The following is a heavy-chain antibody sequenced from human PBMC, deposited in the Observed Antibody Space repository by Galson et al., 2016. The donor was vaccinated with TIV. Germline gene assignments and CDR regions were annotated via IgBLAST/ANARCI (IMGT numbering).Heavy chain of an antibody. J-gene: IGHJ4*02. CDR3: ATTGGTNWNYFDN. CDR1: GFDVSRNY. Sequence: SLRLSCAASGFDVSRNYMNWVRQAPGKGLEWVSVLYVLGTTYYADSVKGRFTVSRDTSKNTLYLEMSTVIAEDTAVYYCATTGGTNWNYFDNWGQGTLVTVSS. V-gene: IGHV3-53*01. D-gene: IGHD1/OR15-1a*01. CDR2: LYVLGTT.